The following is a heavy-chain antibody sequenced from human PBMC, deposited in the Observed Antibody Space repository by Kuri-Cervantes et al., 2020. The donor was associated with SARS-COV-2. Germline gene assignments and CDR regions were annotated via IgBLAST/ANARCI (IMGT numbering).Heavy chain of an antibody. V-gene: IGHV3-9*01. CDR2: ISWNSGSI. CDR3: AKDQGDSYGISYFDY. D-gene: IGHD5-18*01. CDR1: GFNFDDFA. J-gene: IGHJ4*02. Sequence: SLKISCAASGFNFDDFAMHWVRQAPGKGLEWVSGISWNSGSIGYADSVKGRFTISRDNAKNSLYLEMNSLRAEDTAVYYCAKDQGDSYGISYFDYWGQGTLVTVSS.